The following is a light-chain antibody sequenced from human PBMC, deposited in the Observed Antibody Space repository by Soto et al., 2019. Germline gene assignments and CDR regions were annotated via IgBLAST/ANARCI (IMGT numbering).Light chain of an antibody. CDR1: QSVSSN. V-gene: IGKV3-15*01. Sequence: EIVMTQSPATLSVSPGERATLSCRASQSVSSNLAWYQQKPGQAPRLLIYGASTRATGIPARFSGSRSGTEFTLTISSLQSEDFAVYFCQQYNNWPPTLGQGTRLEIK. J-gene: IGKJ5*01. CDR3: QQYNNWPPT. CDR2: GAS.